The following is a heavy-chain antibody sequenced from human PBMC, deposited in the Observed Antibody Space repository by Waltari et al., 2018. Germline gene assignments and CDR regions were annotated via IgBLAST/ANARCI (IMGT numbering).Heavy chain of an antibody. Sequence: QITLKESGPTLVKPTQTLTLTCTFSGFSLSTSGVVVGWIRQPPGKALEWLAVNYGNNDKRDRPSPKNRLTITKDTSKNQVVRTMTNMDPVDTATYYCARSLTVFGVVAHYNGLDVWGQGTTVTVSS. CDR3: ARSLTVFGVVAHYNGLDV. V-gene: IGHV2-5*01. J-gene: IGHJ6*02. D-gene: IGHD3-3*01. CDR2: NYGNNDK. CDR1: GFSLSTSGVV.